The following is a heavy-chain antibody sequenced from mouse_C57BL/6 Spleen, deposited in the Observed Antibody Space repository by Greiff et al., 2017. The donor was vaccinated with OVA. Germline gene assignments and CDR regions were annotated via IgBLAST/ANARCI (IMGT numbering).Heavy chain of an antibody. CDR3: AKADGSSYEYFDV. CDR1: GYSFTGYY. V-gene: IGHV1-42*01. J-gene: IGHJ1*03. Sequence: VQLQQSGPELVKPGASVKISCKASGYSFTGYYMNWVKQSPEKSLEWIGEINPSTGGTTYNQKFQAKATLTVDKSSSTAYMQLKSLTSEDSAVYYCAKADGSSYEYFDVWGTGTTVTVSS. D-gene: IGHD1-1*01. CDR2: INPSTGGT.